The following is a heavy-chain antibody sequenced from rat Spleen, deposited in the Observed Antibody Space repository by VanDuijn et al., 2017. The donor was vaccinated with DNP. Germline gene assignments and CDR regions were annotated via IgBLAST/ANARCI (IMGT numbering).Heavy chain of an antibody. J-gene: IGHJ2*01. CDR1: GFTFSNSD. CDR2: ITASGGNT. V-gene: IGHV5-25*01. D-gene: IGHD4-3*01. Sequence: EVQLVESGGGLVQPGRSMKLSCAASGFTFSNSDMAWIRQVPGKGLEWVASITASGGNTYYPDSVKGRFTISRDNAKSTLYLQMNSLRSEDMATYYCIRWNSGHFDYWGQGVMVTVSS. CDR3: IRWNSGHFDY.